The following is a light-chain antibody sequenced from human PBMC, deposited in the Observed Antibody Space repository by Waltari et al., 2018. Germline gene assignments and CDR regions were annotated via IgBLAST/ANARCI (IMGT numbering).Light chain of an antibody. CDR1: SSDVGGYNS. J-gene: IGLJ2*01. Sequence: QSALTQPASVSGSPGQSITISCTGTSSDVGGYNSVSWYQDHPGQAPKVIIYDVSDRPSGVYERFSGSKSGNTASLTISGLQAEDEADYYCSSQSSDNVVLFGGGTKLTVL. CDR3: SSQSSDNVVL. CDR2: DVS. V-gene: IGLV2-14*03.